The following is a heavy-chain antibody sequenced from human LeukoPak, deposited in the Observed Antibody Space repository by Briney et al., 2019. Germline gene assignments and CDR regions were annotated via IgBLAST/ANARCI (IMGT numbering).Heavy chain of an antibody. CDR3: ARVIRGSYGGFDY. D-gene: IGHD4-23*01. CDR1: GGSISSGSYY. CDR2: IYYSGST. Sequence: SETLSLTCTVSGGSISSGSYYWSWIRQPPGKGLEWIGYIYYSGSTNYNPSLKSRVTISVDTSKNQFSLKLSSVTAADTAVYYCARVIRGSYGGFDYWGQGTLVTVSS. J-gene: IGHJ4*02. V-gene: IGHV4-61*01.